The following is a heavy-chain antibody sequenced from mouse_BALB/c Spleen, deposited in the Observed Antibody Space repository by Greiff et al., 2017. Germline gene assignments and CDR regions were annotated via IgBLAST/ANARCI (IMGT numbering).Heavy chain of an antibody. V-gene: IGHV3-6*02. CDR3: ARDHRYDDAMDY. Sequence: EVKLMESGPGLVKPSQSLSLTCSVTGYSITSGYYWNWIRQFPGNKLEWMGYISYDGSNNYNPSLKNRISITRDTSKNQFFLKLNSVTTEDTATYYCARDHRYDDAMDYWGQGTSVTVSS. CDR2: ISYDGSN. CDR1: GYSITSGYY. J-gene: IGHJ4*01. D-gene: IGHD2-14*01.